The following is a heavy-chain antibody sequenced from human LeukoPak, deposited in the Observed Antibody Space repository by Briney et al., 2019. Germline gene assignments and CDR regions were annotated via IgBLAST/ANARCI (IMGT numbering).Heavy chain of an antibody. Sequence: GGSLRLSCAASGFTFSSYWMSWVRQAPGKGLEWVANIKQDGSEKYYVDSVKGRFTISRDNAKNSLYLQMNSLRAEDTAVYYCARDQKTYYDFWSGYYWQGNWFDPWGQGTLVTVSS. CDR2: IKQDGSEK. D-gene: IGHD3-3*01. CDR1: GFTFSSYW. CDR3: ARDQKTYYDFWSGYYWQGNWFDP. V-gene: IGHV3-7*03. J-gene: IGHJ5*02.